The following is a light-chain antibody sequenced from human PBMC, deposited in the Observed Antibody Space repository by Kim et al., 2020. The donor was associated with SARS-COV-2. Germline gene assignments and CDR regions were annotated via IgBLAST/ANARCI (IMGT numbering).Light chain of an antibody. CDR3: QSYDSSNPVV. V-gene: IGLV6-57*03. Sequence: KTVTISCSRTTSSIASNDVQWYQLRPGSAPTTVIYEDNQRPSGVPDRFSGSIDSSSNSASLTISGLKTEDEADYYCQSYDSSNPVVFGGGTQLTVL. J-gene: IGLJ2*01. CDR1: TSSIASND. CDR2: EDN.